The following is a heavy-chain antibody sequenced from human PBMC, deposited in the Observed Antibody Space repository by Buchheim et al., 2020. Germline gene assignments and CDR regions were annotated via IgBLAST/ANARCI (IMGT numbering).Heavy chain of an antibody. CDR2: ISGSGGST. D-gene: IGHD3-22*01. J-gene: IGHJ4*02. CDR3: AKGGPYYDSSGYYQNFDY. Sequence: EVQLLESGGGLVQPGGSLRLSCAASGFTFSSYAMSWVRQAPGKGLEWVSAISGSGGSTYYADSVKGRFTISSDNSKNTLYLQMNSLRAEDTAVYYCAKGGPYYDSSGYYQNFDYWGQGTL. V-gene: IGHV3-23*01. CDR1: GFTFSSYA.